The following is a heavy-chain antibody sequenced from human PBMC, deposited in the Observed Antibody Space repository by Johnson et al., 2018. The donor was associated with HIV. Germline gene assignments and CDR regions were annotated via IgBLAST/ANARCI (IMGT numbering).Heavy chain of an antibody. V-gene: IGHV3-53*01. Sequence: VQLVESGGGLIQPGGSLRLSCAVFGFTVSRNYMSWVRQAPGKGMEWVSVIYSGGSTYYADSVKGRFPISRDNAKNTLYLHMNSLRAEDTAVYYCAKDNGARGYDFWNGFLPSALDIWGQGTMVTVSS. D-gene: IGHD3-3*01. CDR1: GFTVSRNY. CDR3: AKDNGARGYDFWNGFLPSALDI. CDR2: IYSGGST. J-gene: IGHJ3*02.